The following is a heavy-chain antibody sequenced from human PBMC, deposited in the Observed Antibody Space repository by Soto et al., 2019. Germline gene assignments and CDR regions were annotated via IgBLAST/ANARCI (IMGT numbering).Heavy chain of an antibody. Sequence: PGGSLRLSCAASGFTFSSYWMSWVRQAPGKGLEWVANIKQDGSEKYYVDSVKGRFTISRDNAKNSLYLQMNSLRAEDTAVYYCARGGYYDILTGYYSYWGQGTLVTVSS. V-gene: IGHV3-7*01. D-gene: IGHD3-9*01. J-gene: IGHJ4*02. CDR3: ARGGYYDILTGYYSY. CDR1: GFTFSSYW. CDR2: IKQDGSEK.